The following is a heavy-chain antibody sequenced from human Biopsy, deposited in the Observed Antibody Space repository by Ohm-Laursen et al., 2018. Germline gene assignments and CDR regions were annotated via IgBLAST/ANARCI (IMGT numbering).Heavy chain of an antibody. J-gene: IGHJ4*02. Sequence: ASVKVSCNASGYTFTNYYMHWVRQAPGQGLEWMGIINPSGSDATYAQKFQGRVTMTRDTSTRTAYMDLSSLRSEDTAVYYCAADSGSGSHFRFDYWGQGALVSVSS. V-gene: IGHV1-46*01. D-gene: IGHD3-10*01. CDR1: GYTFTNYY. CDR2: INPSGSDA. CDR3: AADSGSGSHFRFDY.